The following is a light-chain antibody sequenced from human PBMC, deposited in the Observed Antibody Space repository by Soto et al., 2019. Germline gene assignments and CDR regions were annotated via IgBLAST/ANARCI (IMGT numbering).Light chain of an antibody. CDR1: QRISSY. CDR3: QQRYSWPLT. J-gene: IGKJ4*01. Sequence: EIVLTQSPDTLSLSPGDRATFSCRASQRISSYLAWYQQRPGQAPRLLIFDASNKATGIPARFSGGGSGTDFTLTISSLEPEDSAVYYCQQRYSWPLTFGGGTKVEIK. V-gene: IGKV3-11*01. CDR2: DAS.